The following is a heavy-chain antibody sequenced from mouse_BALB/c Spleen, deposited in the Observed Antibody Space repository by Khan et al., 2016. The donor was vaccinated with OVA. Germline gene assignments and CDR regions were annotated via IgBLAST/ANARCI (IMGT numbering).Heavy chain of an antibody. CDR2: IYPGYGTT. CDR3: AREGLRGVAMDY. D-gene: IGHD2-4*01. Sequence: QVQLKESGPELVKPGTLVKISCKASGYTFTAYDINWVKQRPGQGLLWIGWIYPGYGTTKYNDNFKGKATLTADKSSNTAYMHLSSLTSEESAVYFCAREGLRGVAMDYWGQGTSVSVSS. V-gene: IGHV1S56*01. J-gene: IGHJ4*01. CDR1: GYTFTAYD.